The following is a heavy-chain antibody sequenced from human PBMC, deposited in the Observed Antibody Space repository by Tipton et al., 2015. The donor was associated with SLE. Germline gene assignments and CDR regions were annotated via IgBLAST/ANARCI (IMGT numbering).Heavy chain of an antibody. CDR1: GFTFSSYW. D-gene: IGHD5-24*01. CDR2: IKQDGSEK. V-gene: IGHV3-7*01. Sequence: SLRLSCAASGFTFSSYWMSWVRQAPGKGLEWVANIKQDGSEKYYVDSVKGRFTISRDNAKNSLYLQMNSLRAEDTAVYYCAKIRRWLQSLDAFDIWGLGTMVTVSS. J-gene: IGHJ3*02. CDR3: AKIRRWLQSLDAFDI.